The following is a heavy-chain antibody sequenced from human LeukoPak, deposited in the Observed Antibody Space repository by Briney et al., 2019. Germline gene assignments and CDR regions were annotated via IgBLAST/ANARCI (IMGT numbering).Heavy chain of an antibody. V-gene: IGHV1-69*13. CDR2: IIPIFGTA. Sequence: SVKVSCKASGYTFTSYYMHWVRQAPGQGLEWMGGIIPIFGTANYAQKFQGRVTITADESTSTAYMELSSLRSEDTAVYYCARGSLIRRYYDFWSGYRTFYYYYYMDVWGKGTTVTVSS. CDR1: GYTFTSYY. D-gene: IGHD3-3*01. J-gene: IGHJ6*03. CDR3: ARGSLIRRYYDFWSGYRTFYYYYYMDV.